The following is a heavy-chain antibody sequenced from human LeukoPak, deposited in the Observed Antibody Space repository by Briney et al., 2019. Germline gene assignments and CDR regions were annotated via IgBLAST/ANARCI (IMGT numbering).Heavy chain of an antibody. V-gene: IGHV3-21*05. CDR2: ISSSSSYT. Sequence: GGSLRLSCAASGFTFSSYAMHWVRQAPGKGLEWVSYISSSSSYTNYADSVKGRFTISRDNAKNSLYLQMNSLRAEDTAVYYCARDLEYYGSGSPDFGYWGQGTLVTVSS. CDR3: ARDLEYYGSGSPDFGY. D-gene: IGHD3-10*01. CDR1: GFTFSSYA. J-gene: IGHJ4*02.